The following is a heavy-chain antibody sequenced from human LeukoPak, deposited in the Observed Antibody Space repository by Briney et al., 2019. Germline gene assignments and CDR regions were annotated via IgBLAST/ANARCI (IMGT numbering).Heavy chain of an antibody. CDR3: ARDRAVGATTPGYYFDY. CDR1: GGTFSSYA. CDR2: IIPILGIA. J-gene: IGHJ4*02. D-gene: IGHD1-26*01. Sequence: RASVKVSCKASGGTFSSYAISWVRQAPGQGLEWMGRIIPILGIANYAQKFQGRVTITADKSTSTAYMELSSLRSEDTAVYYCARDRAVGATTPGYYFDYWGQGTLVTVSS. V-gene: IGHV1-69*04.